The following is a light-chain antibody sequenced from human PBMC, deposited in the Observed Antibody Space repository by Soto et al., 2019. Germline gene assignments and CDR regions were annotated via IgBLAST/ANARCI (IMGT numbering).Light chain of an antibody. CDR3: SSYAGSNSVL. J-gene: IGLJ2*01. CDR2: EVS. Sequence: QSALTQPPSASGSPGQSVTISCTGTSSDVGGYNYVSWYQQHPGKVPKLIIYEVSKRPSGVPDRFSASKSGNAASLTVSGLRAEDEADYYCSSYAGSNSVLFGGGTKLTVL. CDR1: SSDVGGYNY. V-gene: IGLV2-8*01.